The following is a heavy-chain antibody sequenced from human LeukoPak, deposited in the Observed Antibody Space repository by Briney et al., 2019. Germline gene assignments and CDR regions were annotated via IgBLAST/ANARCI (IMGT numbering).Heavy chain of an antibody. CDR3: ARERSSWIGGALDI. CDR1: GFTFSSYW. D-gene: IGHD6-13*01. V-gene: IGHV3-7*03. Sequence: PGGSLRLSCAASGFTFSSYWMSWVRQAPGKGLEWVANIKQDGSEKYYVDSVKGRFTISRDNAKNSLYLQMNSLRAEDTAVYYCARERSSWIGGALDIWGQGTMVTVSS. CDR2: IKQDGSEK. J-gene: IGHJ3*02.